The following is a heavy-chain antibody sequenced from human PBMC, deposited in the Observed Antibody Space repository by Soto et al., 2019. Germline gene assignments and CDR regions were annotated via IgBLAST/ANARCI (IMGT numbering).Heavy chain of an antibody. Sequence: QLQLQESGPGLVKPSETLSLTCTVSGGSISSSSYYWGWIRQPPGKGLEWIGSIYYSGSTYYNPSLKCRVTIPVDTFKNQFALTLSSVTAADTAVYYCATGPQTRIAVDGGYFDYWGQGTLVTVSS. CDR2: IYYSGST. CDR3: ATGPQTRIAVDGGYFDY. D-gene: IGHD6-19*01. J-gene: IGHJ4*02. V-gene: IGHV4-39*01. CDR1: GGSISSSSYY.